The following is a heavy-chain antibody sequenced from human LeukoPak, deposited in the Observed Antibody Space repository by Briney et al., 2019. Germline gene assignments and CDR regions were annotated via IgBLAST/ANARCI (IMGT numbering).Heavy chain of an antibody. CDR1: GGSFGGYY. D-gene: IGHD6-13*01. Sequence: SETLSLTCAVYGGSFGGYYWSWIRQPPGKGLEWIWEINHSGSTNYNPSLKSRVTISVDTSKNQFSLKLSSVTAADTAVYYCARADISSWRLWGQGTLVTVSS. V-gene: IGHV4-34*01. J-gene: IGHJ4*02. CDR3: ARADISSWRL. CDR2: INHSGST.